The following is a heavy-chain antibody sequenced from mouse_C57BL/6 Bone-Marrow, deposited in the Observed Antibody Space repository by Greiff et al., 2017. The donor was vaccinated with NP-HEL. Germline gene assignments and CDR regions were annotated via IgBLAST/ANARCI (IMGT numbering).Heavy chain of an antibody. D-gene: IGHD1-1*02. CDR1: GFTFSSYG. V-gene: IGHV5-6*01. Sequence: VQLKQSGGDLVKPGGSLKLSCAASGFTFSSYGMSWVRQTPDKRLEWVATISSGGSYTYYPDNVKGRFTISRDKAKNTLYLQMSSLKSEDTAMYYCARHHLWPFDDWGQGTTLTVSS. J-gene: IGHJ2*01. CDR3: ARHHLWPFDD. CDR2: ISSGGSYT.